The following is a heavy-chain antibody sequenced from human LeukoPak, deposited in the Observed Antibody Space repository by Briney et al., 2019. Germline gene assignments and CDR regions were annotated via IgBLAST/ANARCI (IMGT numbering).Heavy chain of an antibody. Sequence: SETLSLTCTVSGDSMRSYYWSWIRQPPGKGLEWIGYIYYTGSTNYNPSLKSRVTISIDTSKNHFSLRLSSVTAADTAVYYCARHFKRKDYGDYGPCFDYWGQGTLVTVSS. CDR2: IYYTGST. J-gene: IGHJ4*02. V-gene: IGHV4-59*01. CDR3: ARHFKRKDYGDYGPCFDY. CDR1: GDSMRSYY. D-gene: IGHD4-17*01.